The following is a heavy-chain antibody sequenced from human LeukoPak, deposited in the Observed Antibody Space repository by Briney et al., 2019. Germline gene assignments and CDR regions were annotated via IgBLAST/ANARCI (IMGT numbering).Heavy chain of an antibody. CDR2: IYNSETA. D-gene: IGHD6-19*01. V-gene: IGHV4-4*07. CDR1: GGPISDDY. Sequence: SDTLSLTCTVSGGPISDDYWSWIRQPAGKGPEWTGRIYNSETANYTPSLKSRVTMSVDTSKNQLSLRLRSLTAADTAVYYWARGAGPFDSWGHGNLVTVSS. J-gene: IGHJ4*01. CDR3: ARGAGPFDS.